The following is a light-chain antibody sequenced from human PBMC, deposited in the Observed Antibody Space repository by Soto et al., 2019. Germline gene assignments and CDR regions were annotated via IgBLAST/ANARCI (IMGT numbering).Light chain of an antibody. CDR2: DVS. J-gene: IGLJ2*01. Sequence: QSALTQPASVSGSPGQSITISCTETDSDVGAHNYVSWYQQHPGKAPKLMIYDVSDRPSGVSDRFSGSKSGNTASLTISGLQDEDEADYYCSTYTTTSTVFGGGTKVTVL. CDR3: STYTTTSTV. CDR1: DSDVGAHNY. V-gene: IGLV2-14*01.